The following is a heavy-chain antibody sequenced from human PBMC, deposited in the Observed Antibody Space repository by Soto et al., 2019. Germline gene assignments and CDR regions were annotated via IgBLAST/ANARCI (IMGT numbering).Heavy chain of an antibody. CDR3: ARVGVEVWLQMNWSDP. J-gene: IGHJ5*02. Sequence: SETLSLTCTVSGGSISSGDYYWSWIRQPPGKGLEWIGYIYYSGSTYYNPSLKSRVTISVDTSKNQFSLKLSSVTAADAAVYYCARVGVEVWLQMNWSDPWGQGTLVTVSS. CDR1: GGSISSGDYY. D-gene: IGHD5-18*01. CDR2: IYYSGST. V-gene: IGHV4-30-4*01.